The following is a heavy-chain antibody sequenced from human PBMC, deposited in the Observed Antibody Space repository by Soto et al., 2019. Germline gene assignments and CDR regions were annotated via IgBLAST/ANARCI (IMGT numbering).Heavy chain of an antibody. Sequence: PSETLSLTCTVSGGSISSGDYYRSWIRQPPGKGLEWIGYIYYSGSTYYNPSRKSRVTISVDTSKNQFSLKLSFVTAADTAVYYCARGLSVVVPAARDATPYYFDYWGQVTLVNVAS. CDR2: IYYSGST. CDR1: GGSISSGDYY. CDR3: ARGLSVVVPAARDATPYYFDY. V-gene: IGHV4-30-4*01. D-gene: IGHD2-2*01. J-gene: IGHJ4*02.